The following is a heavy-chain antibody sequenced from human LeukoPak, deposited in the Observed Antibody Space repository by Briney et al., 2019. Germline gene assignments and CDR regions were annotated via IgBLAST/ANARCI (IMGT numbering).Heavy chain of an antibody. Sequence: GGSLRLSCAASGFTFSSYSMNWVRQAPGKGLEWVSSISSSSSYIYYADSVKGRFTISRDNAKNSLYLQMNSLRAEDTAVYYCARSPGYSSGPLVPGGWFDPWGQGTLVTVSS. CDR3: ARSPGYSSGPLVPGGWFDP. CDR2: ISSSSSYI. V-gene: IGHV3-21*01. D-gene: IGHD6-19*01. CDR1: GFTFSSYS. J-gene: IGHJ5*02.